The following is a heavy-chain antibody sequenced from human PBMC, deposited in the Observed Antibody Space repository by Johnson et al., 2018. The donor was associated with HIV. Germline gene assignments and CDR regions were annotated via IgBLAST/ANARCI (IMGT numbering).Heavy chain of an antibody. Sequence: VQLVESGGGLVQPGGSLRLSCAASGFTVSSYYMSWVRQAPGKGLDWVSVIYSGGSTYYADSVKGRFTISRDNSKNTLYLKLNILRAQDTAVYYCARDLGVDWSKGAFDVWGQGTMVTVSS. CDR3: ARDLGVDWSKGAFDV. CDR2: IYSGGST. J-gene: IGHJ3*01. D-gene: IGHD3/OR15-3a*01. CDR1: GFTVSSYY. V-gene: IGHV3-66*01.